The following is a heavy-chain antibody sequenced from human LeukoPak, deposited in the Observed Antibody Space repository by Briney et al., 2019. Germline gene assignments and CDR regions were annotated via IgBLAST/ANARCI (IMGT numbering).Heavy chain of an antibody. CDR3: TTDTFGARDS. CDR1: GYTFSRYW. J-gene: IGHJ4*02. Sequence: GGSLRLSCAASGYTFSRYWMHWVRQGPGKGLVWVSRINEDGSSTSYAESVRGQFTISRDNAKNTLYLQMNSLRAEDAAVYYCTTDTFGARDSWGQGTLVTVSS. CDR2: INEDGSST. V-gene: IGHV3-74*01. D-gene: IGHD3-10*01.